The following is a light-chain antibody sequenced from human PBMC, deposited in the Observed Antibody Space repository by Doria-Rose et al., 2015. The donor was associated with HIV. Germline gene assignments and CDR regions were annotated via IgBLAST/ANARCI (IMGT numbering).Light chain of an antibody. Sequence: ISCTGTTSDIGGYNYVSWYQQHPGEAPKLMIYDVNERPSGVSERFSGSKSGNTASLTISGLQAEDEADYYCSSYTSSTTLIFGGGTKLTVL. J-gene: IGLJ2*01. V-gene: IGLV2-14*03. CDR2: DVN. CDR3: SSYTSSTTLI. CDR1: TSDIGGYNY.